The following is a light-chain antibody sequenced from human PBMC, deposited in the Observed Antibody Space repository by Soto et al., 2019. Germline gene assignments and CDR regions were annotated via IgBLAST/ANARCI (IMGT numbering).Light chain of an antibody. CDR1: QSVLSSSNNKNY. J-gene: IGKJ1*01. CDR2: WAS. V-gene: IGKV4-1*01. Sequence: DIVMTQSPDSLAVSLGERATINCKSSQSVLSSSNNKNYFAWYQQKSGQPPKLLISWASTRESGVPARFSGSGSETDFTLSISSLQAEDVAVYYCQQSYTASRAFGQGTKVEIK. CDR3: QQSYTASRA.